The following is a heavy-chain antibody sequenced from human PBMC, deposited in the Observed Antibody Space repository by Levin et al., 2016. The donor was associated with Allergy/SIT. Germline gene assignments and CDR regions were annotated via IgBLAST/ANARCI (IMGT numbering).Heavy chain of an antibody. J-gene: IGHJ4*02. CDR3: ARHISLGQQLADY. D-gene: IGHD6-13*01. Sequence: VRQMPGKGLEWMGIIYPGDSDTRYSPSFQGQVTISADKSISTAYLQWSSLKASDTAMYYCARHISLGQQLADYWGQGTLVTVSS. CDR2: IYPGDSDT. V-gene: IGHV5-51*01.